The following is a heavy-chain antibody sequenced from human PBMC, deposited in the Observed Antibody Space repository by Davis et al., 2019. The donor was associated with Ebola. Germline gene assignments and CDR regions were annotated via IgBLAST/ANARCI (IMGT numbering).Heavy chain of an antibody. V-gene: IGHV3-11*06. CDR2: ISGDSLYT. D-gene: IGHD3-16*01. CDR3: ASKSDIWGSPREDY. J-gene: IGHJ4*02. CDR1: GFTFTDYY. Sequence: GESLKISCAASGFTFTDYYMGWIRQAPGKGLEWVSYISGDSLYTNYADSVRGRLTISRDDAKNSLYLQMNSLSAEDTAVYYCASKSDIWGSPREDYWGQGTLVTVSS.